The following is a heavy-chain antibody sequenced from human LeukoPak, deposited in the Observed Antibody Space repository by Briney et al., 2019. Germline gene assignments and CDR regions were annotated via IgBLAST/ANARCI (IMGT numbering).Heavy chain of an antibody. CDR3: ARRVAVAGTPSFDY. V-gene: IGHV4-39*01. J-gene: IGHJ4*02. CDR1: GGSISSSSYY. CDR2: ISHSGSA. Sequence: TSETLSLTCTVSGGSISSSSYYWGWIRQPPGKGLEWIGSISHSGSAYYNPSLKSRVTISVDTSKNQFSLRLRSVTAADTAVYYCARRVAVAGTPSFDYWGQGALVTVSS. D-gene: IGHD6-19*01.